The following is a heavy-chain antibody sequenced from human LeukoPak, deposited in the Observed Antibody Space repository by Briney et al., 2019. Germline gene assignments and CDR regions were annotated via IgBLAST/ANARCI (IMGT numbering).Heavy chain of an antibody. CDR2: IKQDGSEK. Sequence: GGSLRLSCAASGFTFSSYWMSWVRQAPGKGLEWVANIKQDGSEKYYVDSVKGRFTISRDNAKNSLYLQMNSLRAEDTAVYYCARDYYDYVWGSYRYTFDYWSQGTLVTVSS. J-gene: IGHJ4*02. CDR3: ARDYYDYVWGSYRYTFDY. V-gene: IGHV3-7*01. D-gene: IGHD3-16*02. CDR1: GFTFSSYW.